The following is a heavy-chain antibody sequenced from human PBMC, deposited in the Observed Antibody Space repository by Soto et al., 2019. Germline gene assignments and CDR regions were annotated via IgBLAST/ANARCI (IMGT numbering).Heavy chain of an antibody. CDR3: ARGRDYYDSSGYLFDI. CDR2: INPNSGGT. V-gene: IGHV1-2*04. Sequence: GASVKVSCKASGYTFTGYYMHWVRQAPGQGLEWMGWINPNSGGTNYAQKFQGWVTMTRDTSISTAYMELSRLRSDDTAVYYCARGRDYYDSSGYLFDIWGQGTMVTVSS. D-gene: IGHD3-22*01. CDR1: GYTFTGYY. J-gene: IGHJ3*02.